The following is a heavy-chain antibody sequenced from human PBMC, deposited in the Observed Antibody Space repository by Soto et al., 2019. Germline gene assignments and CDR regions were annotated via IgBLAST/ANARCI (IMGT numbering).Heavy chain of an antibody. D-gene: IGHD6-19*01. CDR1: GYTLTELS. Sequence: ASVKVSCKVSGYTLTELSMHWVRQAPGKGLEWMGGFDPEDGETIYAQKFQGRVTMTEDTSTDTAYMELSSLRSEDTAVYYCATLSSGWVNKDYCYYYMDVWGKGTTVTVSS. CDR2: FDPEDGET. J-gene: IGHJ6*03. CDR3: ATLSSGWVNKDYCYYYMDV. V-gene: IGHV1-24*01.